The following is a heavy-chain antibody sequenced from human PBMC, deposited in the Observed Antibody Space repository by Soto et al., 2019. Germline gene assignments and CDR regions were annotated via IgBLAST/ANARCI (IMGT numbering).Heavy chain of an antibody. D-gene: IGHD2-15*01. J-gene: IGHJ6*02. V-gene: IGHV1-69*12. CDR3: ASWLKGPDIGNYYYGMDV. CDR1: GGAFSDYA. Sequence: QVQLVQSGAEVKKPGSSVKVSCKASGGAFSDYAFSWVRQAPGQGLEWLGGIMPIFRAPDYAQQFQGRVTITAXEVTXTXNMEMNSLRSEDTAVYYCASWLKGPDIGNYYYGMDVWGHGTTVTVS. CDR2: IMPIFRAP.